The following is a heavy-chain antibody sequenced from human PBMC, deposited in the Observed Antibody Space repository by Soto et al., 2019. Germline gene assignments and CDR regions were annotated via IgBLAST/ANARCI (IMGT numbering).Heavy chain of an antibody. CDR2: INPNSGGT. CDR1: GYTFTGYY. Sequence: GASVKVSCKASGYTFTGYYMHWVRQAPGQGLKWMGWINPNSGGTNYAQKFQGWVTMTRDTSISTAYMELSRLRSDDTAVYYCARGSFSTNNYYYYYYMDVWGKGTTVTVSS. D-gene: IGHD2-2*01. V-gene: IGHV1-2*04. J-gene: IGHJ6*03. CDR3: ARGSFSTNNYYYYYYMDV.